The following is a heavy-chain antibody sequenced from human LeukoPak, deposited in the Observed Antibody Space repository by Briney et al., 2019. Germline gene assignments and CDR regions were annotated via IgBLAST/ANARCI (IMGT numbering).Heavy chain of an antibody. CDR3: ATMVDYNGSGFDY. J-gene: IGHJ4*02. CDR1: GYTFSDYY. D-gene: IGHD3-22*01. V-gene: IGHV1-2*02. CDR2: VHPNSGGT. Sequence: ASVKVSCKASGYTFSDYYMHWVRQAPGQGLEWMGWVHPNSGGTNYAQKFQGRVTMTRDTSISTAYMELGRLRSDDTAMYYCATMVDYNGSGFDYWGQGTLVTVSS.